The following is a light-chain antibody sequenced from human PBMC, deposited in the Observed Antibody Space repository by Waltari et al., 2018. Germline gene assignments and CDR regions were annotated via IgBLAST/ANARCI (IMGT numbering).Light chain of an antibody. J-gene: IGLJ3*02. Sequence: SFELTQPPSVSVSPGQTARITCSGDALANQYVYWYQQKPGQGLVLGIYKDSARPSGIPGGFSGSSSGTTVTLTIGGVQAEDEADYYCQSADRSGTNWVFGGGTKMTVL. CDR3: QSADRSGTNWV. CDR1: ALANQY. CDR2: KDS. V-gene: IGLV3-25*03.